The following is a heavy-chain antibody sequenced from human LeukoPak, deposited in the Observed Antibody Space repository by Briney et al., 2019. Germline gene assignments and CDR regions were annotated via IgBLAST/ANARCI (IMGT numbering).Heavy chain of an antibody. J-gene: IGHJ3*02. Sequence: PSETLSLTCTVSGDSISSYYWSWIRQPPGKGLEWIGYIYYSGSTNYNPSLKSRVTISIDTSKNQFSLKLSSVTAADTAVYHCARGLLDGYTHPAAFDIWGQGTMVTVSS. CDR2: IYYSGST. V-gene: IGHV4-59*01. CDR1: GDSISSYY. D-gene: IGHD5-24*01. CDR3: ARGLLDGYTHPAAFDI.